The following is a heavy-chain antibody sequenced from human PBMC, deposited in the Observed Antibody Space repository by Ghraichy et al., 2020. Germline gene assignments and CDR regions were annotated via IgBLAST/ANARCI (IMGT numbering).Heavy chain of an antibody. J-gene: IGHJ4*02. CDR3: ARDIGFRGLEYYFDY. V-gene: IGHV4-59*01. CDR2: IYYSGST. CDR1: GGSISSYY. D-gene: IGHD1-1*01. Sequence: SETLSLTCTVSGGSISSYYWSWIRQPPGKGLEWIGYIYYSGSTNYNPSLKSRVTISVDTSKNQFSLKLSSVTAADTAVYYCARDIGFRGLEYYFDYWGQGTLVTVSS.